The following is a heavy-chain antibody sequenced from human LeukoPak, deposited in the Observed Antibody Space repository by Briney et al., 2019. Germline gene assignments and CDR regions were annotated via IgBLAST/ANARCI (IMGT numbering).Heavy chain of an antibody. J-gene: IGHJ5*02. D-gene: IGHD6-13*01. V-gene: IGHV3-11*03. Sequence: GGSLRLSCAASGFSFSDYYMSWIRQAPGKGLEWLSYISGSSTYTDYADSVKGRFTISRDNAKDSLHLQMNSLRVEDTAVYYCARTLVAAPGSKGGPWGQGTLVTVSS. CDR1: GFSFSDYY. CDR3: ARTLVAAPGSKGGP. CDR2: ISGSSTYT.